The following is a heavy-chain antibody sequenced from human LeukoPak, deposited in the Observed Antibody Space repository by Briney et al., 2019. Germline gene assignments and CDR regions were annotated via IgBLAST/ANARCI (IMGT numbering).Heavy chain of an antibody. CDR2: IRSKAYGGTT. Sequence: GGSLRLSCTASGFTFGDYAMSWVRQAPGKGLEWVGFIRSKAYGGTTEYAASAKGRFTISRDDSKSIAYLQMNSLKTEDTAVYYCTRRLMGYCSSTGCQIWFDPWGQGTLVTVSS. J-gene: IGHJ5*02. CDR3: TRRLMGYCSSTGCQIWFDP. D-gene: IGHD2-2*01. CDR1: GFTFGDYA. V-gene: IGHV3-49*04.